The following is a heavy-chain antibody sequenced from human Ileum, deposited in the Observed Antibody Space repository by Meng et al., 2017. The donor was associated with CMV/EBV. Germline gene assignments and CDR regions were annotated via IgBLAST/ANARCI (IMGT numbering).Heavy chain of an antibody. V-gene: IGHV3-11*06. J-gene: IGHJ4*02. Sequence: CAASGFTFSDYYMSWIRQAPGKGLEWVSSISSSSSYIYYADSVKGRFTISRDNAKNSLYLQMNSLRAEDTAVYYCARDKGSSSGEDYWGQGTLVTVSS. CDR1: GFTFSDYY. CDR3: ARDKGSSSGEDY. D-gene: IGHD6-6*01. CDR2: ISSSSSYI.